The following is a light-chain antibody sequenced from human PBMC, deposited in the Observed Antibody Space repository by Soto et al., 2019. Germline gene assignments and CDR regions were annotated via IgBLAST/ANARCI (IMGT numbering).Light chain of an antibody. V-gene: IGLV1-47*02. CDR3: AAWDDSLSGYV. Sequence: QSLLTQPPSASGTPGQRVTISCSGSSINIGLNDVYWYRQLPGTAPKLLIHSNNQRPSGVPERFSGSKSGTSASLALSGLRSEDEADYYCAAWDDSLSGYVVGTGTKVTVL. CDR1: SINIGLND. J-gene: IGLJ1*01. CDR2: SNN.